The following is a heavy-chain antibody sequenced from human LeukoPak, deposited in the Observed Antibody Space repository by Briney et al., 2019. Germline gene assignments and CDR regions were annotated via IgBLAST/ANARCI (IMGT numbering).Heavy chain of an antibody. CDR2: INSDGLIT. J-gene: IGHJ3*02. D-gene: IGHD2-15*01. V-gene: IGHV3-74*01. Sequence: GGSLRLSFAASGFTFSNYWMHWVRQAPGKGLVWVSRINSDGLITNYADSVKGRFTVSRDNPKNTLYLQMNSLRVEDAAVYYCVREGGGSFLDSFDMWGQGKLVTVSS. CDR1: GFTFSNYW. CDR3: VREGGGSFLDSFDM.